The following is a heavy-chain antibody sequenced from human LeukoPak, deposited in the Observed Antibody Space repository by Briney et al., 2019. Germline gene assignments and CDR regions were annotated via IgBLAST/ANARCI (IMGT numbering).Heavy chain of an antibody. CDR1: GGTFSSYT. D-gene: IGHD5-18*01. V-gene: IGHV1-69*04. J-gene: IGHJ4*02. Sequence: ASVKVSCKASGGTFSSYTISWVRQAPGQGLEWMGRIIPILGIANYAQEFQGRVTITADKSTSTAYMELSSLRSEDTAVYYCARDFRVDTAIYDYWGQGTLVTVSS. CDR2: IIPILGIA. CDR3: ARDFRVDTAIYDY.